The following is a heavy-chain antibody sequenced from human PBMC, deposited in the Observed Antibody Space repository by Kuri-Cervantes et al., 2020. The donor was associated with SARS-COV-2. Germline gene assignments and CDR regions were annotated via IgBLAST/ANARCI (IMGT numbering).Heavy chain of an antibody. J-gene: IGHJ6*02. CDR1: GFTFSGHW. V-gene: IGHV3-49*04. CDR3: TRVPTYYDFWSGSFYYYGMDV. D-gene: IGHD3-3*01. Sequence: GESLKTSCAASGFTFSGHWIHWVRQAPGKGLVWVGFIRSKAYGGTTEYAASVKGRFTISRDDSKSIAYLQMNSLKTEDTAVYYCTRVPTYYDFWSGSFYYYGMDVWGQGTTVTVSS. CDR2: IRSKAYGGTT.